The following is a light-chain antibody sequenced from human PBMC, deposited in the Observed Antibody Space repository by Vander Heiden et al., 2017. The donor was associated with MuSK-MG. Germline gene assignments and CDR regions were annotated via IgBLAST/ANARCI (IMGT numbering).Light chain of an antibody. J-gene: IGKJ3*01. V-gene: IGKV1-27*01. CDR3: QKHNIYPPFT. CDR1: QCICNY. CDR2: AAS. Sequence: DIPMTQYPSSLSASVGDRVTITCRASQCICNYLALYQQKPGKGPKLLIYAASTLQSGVSSRFSGRGYGTYFTLTISSRQPEDVASYYCQKHNIYPPFTFGHGTKVDIK.